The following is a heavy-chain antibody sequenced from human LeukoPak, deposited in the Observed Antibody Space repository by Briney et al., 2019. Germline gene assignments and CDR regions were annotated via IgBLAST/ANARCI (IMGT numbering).Heavy chain of an antibody. V-gene: IGHV1-18*01. J-gene: IGHJ4*02. CDR3: ARAHYYGDVDY. CDR2: ISAYNGNT. D-gene: IGHD4-17*01. Sequence: ASVKVSCKASGYTFTSYGISWVRHAPGQGLEWMGWISAYNGNTNYAQKPQGRVTITTDTSTSTAYMELRSLRSDDPAVYYCARAHYYGDVDYWGQGTLVTVSS. CDR1: GYTFTSYG.